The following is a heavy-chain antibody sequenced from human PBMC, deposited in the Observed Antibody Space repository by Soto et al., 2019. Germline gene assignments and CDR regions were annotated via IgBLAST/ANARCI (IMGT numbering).Heavy chain of an antibody. V-gene: IGHV1-18*04. J-gene: IGHJ6*02. D-gene: IGHD2-2*01. CDR1: GYTFTTYG. CDR2: ISGYHGNT. CDR3: ARGGVPAAYGMDV. Sequence: GASVKVSCKASGYTFTTYGISWVRQAPGQGLEWMGWISGYHGNTDYAQKFQGRVTMTTDTSTRTAYMELRSLRSDDTAVYYCARGGVPAAYGMDVWGQGTTVTVSS.